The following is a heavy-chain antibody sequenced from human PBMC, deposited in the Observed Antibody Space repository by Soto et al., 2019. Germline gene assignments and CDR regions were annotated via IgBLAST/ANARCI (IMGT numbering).Heavy chain of an antibody. V-gene: IGHV1-18*01. CDR3: ARDRLVTGTTNFDY. Sequence: GASVNVSCKASGYTFTSYGISWVRQAPGQGLEWMGWISAYNGNTNYAQKLQGRVTMTTDTSTSTAYMELRSLRSDDTAVYYCARDRLVTGTTNFDYWGQGTLVTVSS. CDR2: ISAYNGNT. J-gene: IGHJ4*02. CDR1: GYTFTSYG. D-gene: IGHD1-7*01.